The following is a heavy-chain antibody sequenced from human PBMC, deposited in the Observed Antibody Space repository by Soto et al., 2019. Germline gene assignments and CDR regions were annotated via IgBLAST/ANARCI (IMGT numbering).Heavy chain of an antibody. CDR2: IIPIFGTA. D-gene: IGHD3-10*01. J-gene: IGHJ4*02. V-gene: IGHV1-69*14. Sequence: QVQLVQSGAEVKKPGSSVKVSCKASGGTFSSYVISWVRQAPGQGLEWMGGIIPIFGTASYAQKFQGRVTITADKSTSTAYMEVRSLRSEDTAVYYCASGGSGTVDYWGQGTLVTVSS. CDR3: ASGGSGTVDY. CDR1: GGTFSSYV.